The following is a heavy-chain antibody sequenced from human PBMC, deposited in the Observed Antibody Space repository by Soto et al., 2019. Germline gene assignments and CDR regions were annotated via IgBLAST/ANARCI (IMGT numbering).Heavy chain of an antibody. J-gene: IGHJ2*01. Sequence: GKGLEWIGSIYHSGSTYYNPSLTSRVTISVDTSKNQFSLKLSYVTAADTAVYYCAREPVYFFFQGGDGIRGCSSVSAFLLNRSSDL. V-gene: IGHV4-38-2*02. CDR3: AREPVYFFFQGGDGIRGCSSVSAFLLNRSSDL. CDR2: IYHSGST. D-gene: IGHD6-6*01.